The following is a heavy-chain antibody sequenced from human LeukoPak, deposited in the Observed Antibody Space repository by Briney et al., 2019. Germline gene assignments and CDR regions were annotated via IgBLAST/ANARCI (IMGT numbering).Heavy chain of an antibody. V-gene: IGHV4-34*01. D-gene: IGHD3-3*01. Sequence: PSETLSLTCAVYGGSFSGYYWSWIRQPPGKGLEWIGEINHSGSTNYNPSLKSRVTISVDTSKNQFSLKLSSVTAADTAVYYCALTNYDFWSGYAPLRPPGFDYWGQGTLVTVSS. J-gene: IGHJ4*02. CDR3: ALTNYDFWSGYAPLRPPGFDY. CDR1: GGSFSGYY. CDR2: INHSGST.